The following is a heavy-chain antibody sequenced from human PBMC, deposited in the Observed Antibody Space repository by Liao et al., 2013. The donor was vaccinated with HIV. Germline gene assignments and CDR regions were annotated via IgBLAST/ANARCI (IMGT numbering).Heavy chain of an antibody. V-gene: IGHV4-30-4*08. CDR2: VNQSGRA. Sequence: QVQLQESGPGLVRPSQTLSLTCSVSGGSINSVDHYWSWIRQPPGKGLEWIGEVNQSGRANYNPSLKSRITMSVDRSKTQLSLRLTSVTAADTAVYFCARGRYLDFWGQGTLVTVSS. J-gene: IGHJ4*02. CDR3: ARGRYLDF. CDR1: GGSINSVDHY.